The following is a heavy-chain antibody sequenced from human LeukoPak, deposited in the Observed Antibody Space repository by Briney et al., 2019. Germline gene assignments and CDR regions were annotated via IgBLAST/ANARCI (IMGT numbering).Heavy chain of an antibody. Sequence: VASVKVSCKASGGTFSSYAISWVRQAPGQGLEWMGGIIPIFGTANYAQKFQGRVTITADESTSTAYMELSSLRSEDTAVYYCAKDTVYDILTGYNFDYWGQGTLVTVSS. CDR1: GGTFSSYA. CDR3: AKDTVYDILTGYNFDY. V-gene: IGHV1-69*13. CDR2: IIPIFGTA. J-gene: IGHJ4*02. D-gene: IGHD3-9*01.